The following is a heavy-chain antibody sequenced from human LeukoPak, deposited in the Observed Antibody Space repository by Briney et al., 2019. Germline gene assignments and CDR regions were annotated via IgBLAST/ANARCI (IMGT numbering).Heavy chain of an antibody. CDR3: ARGRSTGYPYYFEY. CDR2: MNPNSGST. D-gene: IGHD5-12*01. V-gene: IGHV1-8*03. Sequence: ASVTVSCKASGYTFTSYDINWVRQATGRGLEWMGWMNPNSGSTGYAQKFQGRVTITRNTSISTAYMELSGLRSEDTAVYYCARGRSTGYPYYFEYWGQGTLVTVPS. J-gene: IGHJ4*02. CDR1: GYTFTSYD.